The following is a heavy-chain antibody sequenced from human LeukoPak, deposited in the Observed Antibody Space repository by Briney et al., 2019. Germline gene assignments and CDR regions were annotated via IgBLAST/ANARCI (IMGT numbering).Heavy chain of an antibody. CDR2: ITTSDGNT. J-gene: IGHJ6*02. CDR1: GFTFSSYT. CDR3: ASRGEYSSSWYGMDV. D-gene: IGHD6-13*01. Sequence: GGSLRLSCAASGFTFSSYTMSWVRQAPGKGLEWVSTITTSDGNTYYADSVKGRFTVSRDNSKNTLFLQMNSLRAEDTAVYYCASRGEYSSSWYGMDVWGQGTTVTVSS. V-gene: IGHV3-23*01.